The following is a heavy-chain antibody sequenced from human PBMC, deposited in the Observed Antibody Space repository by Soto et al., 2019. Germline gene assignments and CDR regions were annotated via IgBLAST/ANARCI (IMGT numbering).Heavy chain of an antibody. V-gene: IGHV1-3*01. CDR3: ARDPYCSGGSCYSVGMDV. D-gene: IGHD2-15*01. Sequence: RASVKVSCKASGYTFTSNAMHWVRQAPGQRLEWMGWINAGNGNTKYSQKFQGRVTITRDTSASTAYMELSSLRSEDTAVYYCARDPYCSGGSCYSVGMDVWGQGTTVTVSS. J-gene: IGHJ6*02. CDR2: INAGNGNT. CDR1: GYTFTSNA.